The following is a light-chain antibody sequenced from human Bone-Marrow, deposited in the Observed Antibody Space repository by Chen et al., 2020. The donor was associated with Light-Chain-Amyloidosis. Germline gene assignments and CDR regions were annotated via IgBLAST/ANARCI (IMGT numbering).Light chain of an antibody. CDR2: RDT. CDR3: QSADSSGTYEVI. J-gene: IGLJ2*01. V-gene: IGLV3-25*03. CDR1: DLPTKY. Sequence: SYELTQPPSVSVSPVQTARITCSGDDLPTKYAYWYQQKPGQAPVLVIHRDTERPSGISERFSGSSSGKTATLTSSGVQAEDEADYHCQSADSSGTYEVIFGGGTKLTVL.